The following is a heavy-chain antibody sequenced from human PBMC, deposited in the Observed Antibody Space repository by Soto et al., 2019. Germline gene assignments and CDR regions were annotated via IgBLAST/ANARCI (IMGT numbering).Heavy chain of an antibody. D-gene: IGHD3-10*01. CDR2: INHSGST. CDR3: ARGIINMVRGVRKISWFDP. CDR1: GGSFSGYY. J-gene: IGHJ5*02. Sequence: TSEPLCLTCAVYGGSFSGYYWRWIRQPPGKGLEWIGEINHSGSTNYNPSLKSRVTISVDTSKNQFSLKLSSVTAADTAVYYCARGIINMVRGVRKISWFDPWGQGTLVTVSS. V-gene: IGHV4-34*01.